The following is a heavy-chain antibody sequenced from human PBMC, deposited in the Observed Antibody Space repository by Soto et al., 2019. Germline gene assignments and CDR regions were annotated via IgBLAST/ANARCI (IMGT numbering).Heavy chain of an antibody. V-gene: IGHV1-18*01. CDR2: ISAYNGNT. CDR1: GYTFTSYG. J-gene: IGHJ4*02. Sequence: ASVKVSCKASGYTFTSYGICWVRQAPGQGLEWMGWISAYNGNTNYAQKLQGRVTMTTDTSTSTAYMELRSLRSDDTAVYYCARARGTRITMVRGVIIDYWGQGTLVTVSS. D-gene: IGHD3-10*01. CDR3: ARARGTRITMVRGVIIDY.